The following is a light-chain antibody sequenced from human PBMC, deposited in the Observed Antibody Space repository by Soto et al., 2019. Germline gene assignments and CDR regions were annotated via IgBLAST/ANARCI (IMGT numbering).Light chain of an antibody. Sequence: EIVLTQAPGTLSLSPGERASLSCRASQSVSSGHLAWYQQKPGQAPRLLIYGASSRATGIPDRFSDSGPGTDFTLTISRLEPEDYAVYYCQQYGHSLWTFGQGTKVDIK. J-gene: IGKJ1*01. CDR2: GAS. CDR1: QSVSSGH. CDR3: QQYGHSLWT. V-gene: IGKV3-20*01.